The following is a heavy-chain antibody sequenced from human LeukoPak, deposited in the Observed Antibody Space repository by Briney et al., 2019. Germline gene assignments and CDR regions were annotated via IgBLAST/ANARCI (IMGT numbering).Heavy chain of an antibody. J-gene: IGHJ5*02. Sequence: PGGSLRLSCAASGFTFSNYWMHWVRQVPGKGLVWVSSIFPSGGEIHYADSVRGRFTISRDNSKSTLSLQMNSLRAEDTAIYYCATYRQVMLPFEAWGQGTLVTVSS. V-gene: IGHV3-23*01. CDR2: IFPSGGEI. CDR1: GFTFSNYW. D-gene: IGHD5-18*01. CDR3: ATYRQVMLPFEA.